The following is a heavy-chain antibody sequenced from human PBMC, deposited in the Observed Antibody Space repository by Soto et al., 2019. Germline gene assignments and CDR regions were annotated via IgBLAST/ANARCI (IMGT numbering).Heavy chain of an antibody. V-gene: IGHV3-13*01. J-gene: IGHJ3*02. CDR2: IGTAGDT. Sequence: GGSLRLSCAASGFTFSSYDMHWVRQATGKGLEWVSAIGTAGDTYYPGSVKGRFTISRENAKNSLYLQMNSLRAGDTAVYYCARVARDYDHLGDAFDIWGQGTMVTVSS. CDR3: ARVARDYDHLGDAFDI. CDR1: GFTFSSYD. D-gene: IGHD5-12*01.